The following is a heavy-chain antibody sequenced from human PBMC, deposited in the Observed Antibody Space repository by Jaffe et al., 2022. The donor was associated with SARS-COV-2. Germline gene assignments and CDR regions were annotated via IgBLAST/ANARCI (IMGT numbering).Heavy chain of an antibody. V-gene: IGHV3-9*01. CDR1: GFTFDDYA. D-gene: IGHD3-10*01. CDR3: AKDLGPHGSGSSEGYYFDY. Sequence: EVQLVESGGGLVQPGRSLRLSCAASGFTFDDYAMHWVRQAPGKGLEWVSGISWNSGSIGYADSVKGRFTISRDNAKNSLYLQMNSLRAEDTALYYCAKDLGPHGSGSSEGYYFDYWGQGTLVTVSS. J-gene: IGHJ4*02. CDR2: ISWNSGSI.